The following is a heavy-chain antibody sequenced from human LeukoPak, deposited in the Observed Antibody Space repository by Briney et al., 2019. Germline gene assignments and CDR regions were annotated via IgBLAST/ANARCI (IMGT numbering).Heavy chain of an antibody. J-gene: IGHJ4*02. CDR3: TRDGATLDY. V-gene: IGHV3-49*04. D-gene: IGHD1-26*01. CDR2: IRSKAYGATT. Sequence: PGGSLRLSCTASGFTFGDYTMSWVRQAPGKGLEWVGFIRSKAYGATTEYAASVKGRFTISRDDSKSIAYLQMNSLKTEDTAMYYCTRDGATLDYWGQGTLVTVSS. CDR1: GFTFGDYT.